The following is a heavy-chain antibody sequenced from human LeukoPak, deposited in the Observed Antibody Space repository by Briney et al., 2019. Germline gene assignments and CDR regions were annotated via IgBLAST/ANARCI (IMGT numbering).Heavy chain of an antibody. V-gene: IGHV3-48*01. CDR3: ARVPYYFDF. Sequence: SVKGRFTISRDNAKKSLYLQMNSLRAEDTAVYYCARVPYYFDFWGQGTLVTVSS. J-gene: IGHJ4*02. D-gene: IGHD2-21*01.